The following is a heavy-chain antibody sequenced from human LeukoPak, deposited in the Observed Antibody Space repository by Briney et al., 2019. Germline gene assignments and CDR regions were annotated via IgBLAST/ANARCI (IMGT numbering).Heavy chain of an antibody. CDR2: FDLEDGET. CDR3: ATEYGRSLGFAVAGPPGWYFDL. CDR1: GYTLTELS. Sequence: ASVKVSCKVSGYTLTELSMHWVRQAPGKGLEWMGGFDLEDGETIYAQKFQGRVTMTEATSTDTAYMELSSLRSGDTAVYYCATEYGRSLGFAVAGPPGWYFDLWGRGTLVTVSS. D-gene: IGHD6-19*01. V-gene: IGHV1-24*01. J-gene: IGHJ2*01.